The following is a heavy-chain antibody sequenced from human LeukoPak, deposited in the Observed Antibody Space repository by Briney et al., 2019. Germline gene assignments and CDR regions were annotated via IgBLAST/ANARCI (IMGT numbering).Heavy chain of an antibody. J-gene: IGHJ4*02. CDR3: AKAAWERSPLNYFDN. CDR1: GFPFSSYA. V-gene: IGHV3-23*01. Sequence: GGSLRLSCAASGFPFSSYAVSWVRQAPGKGLEWVSGISDSGAGTYYADSVKGRFTISRDNSKNTLYLQMHSLRADDTAIYYCAKAAWERSPLNYFDNWGQGTLVTVSS. CDR2: ISDSGAGT. D-gene: IGHD1-26*01.